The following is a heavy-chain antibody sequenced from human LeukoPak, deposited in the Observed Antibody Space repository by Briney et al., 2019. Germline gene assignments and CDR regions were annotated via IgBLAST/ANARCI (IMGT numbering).Heavy chain of an antibody. J-gene: IGHJ6*03. V-gene: IGHV4-61*02. CDR2: IYTSGST. D-gene: IGHD6-13*01. CDR3: ARAYSSSWYFPDYYYMDV. CDR1: GGSINSGSYY. Sequence: PSQTLSLTCTVSGGSINSGSYYWSWIRQPAGKGLEWIGRIYTSGSTNYNPSLKSRVTISVDTSKNQFSLKLSSVTAADTAVYYCARAYSSSWYFPDYYYMDVWGKGTTVTVSS.